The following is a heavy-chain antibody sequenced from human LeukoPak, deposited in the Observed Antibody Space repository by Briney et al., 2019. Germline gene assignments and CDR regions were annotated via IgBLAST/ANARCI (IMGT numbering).Heavy chain of an antibody. CDR2: IYYSGST. Sequence: SETLSLTCTVSGGSISSYYWSWIRQPPGKGLEWIGYIYYSGSTNYNSSLKSRVTISVDTSKNQFSLKLSSVTAADTAVYYCARGGYSYGYYMDVWGKGTTVTVSS. V-gene: IGHV4-59*01. CDR3: ARGGYSYGYYMDV. CDR1: GGSISSYY. D-gene: IGHD5-18*01. J-gene: IGHJ6*03.